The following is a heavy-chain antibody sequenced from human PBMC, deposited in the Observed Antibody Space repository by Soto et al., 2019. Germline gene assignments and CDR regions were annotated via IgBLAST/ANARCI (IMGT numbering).Heavy chain of an antibody. Sequence: DVQLVESGGGLVQPGRSLRLSCAASGFTFDDSAMHRVRQAPGKGLEWVSGISWNSGTTGYADSVKGRFTISRDNAKNSLYLQMNSLRAEDTALYYCAKGVAGWYYFDYWGQGTLVTVSS. D-gene: IGHD3-3*01. J-gene: IGHJ4*02. CDR3: AKGVAGWYYFDY. CDR2: ISWNSGTT. V-gene: IGHV3-9*01. CDR1: GFTFDDSA.